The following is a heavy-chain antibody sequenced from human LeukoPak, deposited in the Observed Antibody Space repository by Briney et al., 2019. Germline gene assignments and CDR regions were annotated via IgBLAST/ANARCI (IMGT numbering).Heavy chain of an antibody. D-gene: IGHD3-3*01. Sequence: ASVKVSCKASGYTFTGYYMHWVRQAPGQGLEWMGWVNPNSGGTNYAQKFQGRVTMTRDTSISTAYMELSRLRSDDTAVYYCARGTIFGALIDYWGQGTLVTVSS. J-gene: IGHJ4*02. CDR2: VNPNSGGT. V-gene: IGHV1-2*02. CDR3: ARGTIFGALIDY. CDR1: GYTFTGYY.